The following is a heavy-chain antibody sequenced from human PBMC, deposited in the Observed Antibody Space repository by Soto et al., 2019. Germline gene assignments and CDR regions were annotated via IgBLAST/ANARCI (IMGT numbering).Heavy chain of an antibody. V-gene: IGHV4-30-4*01. CDR1: GGSINGGDYH. CDR3: ARAVQPKILLFGKLTRRDYYEGMDV. D-gene: IGHD3-3*01. CDR2: INYNGAA. J-gene: IGHJ6*02. Sequence: SETLSLTCSVSGGSINGGDYHWSWIRQAPGKGLEWIGSINYNGAASYNPSLETRLTISVDAAKNQFSLKVRSITAADTAVYYCARAVQPKILLFGKLTRRDYYEGMDVWGQGPKVTVSS.